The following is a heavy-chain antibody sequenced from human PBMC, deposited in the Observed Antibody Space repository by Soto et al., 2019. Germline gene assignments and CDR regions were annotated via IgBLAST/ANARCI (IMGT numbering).Heavy chain of an antibody. J-gene: IGHJ5*02. CDR1: GYTFTGYY. Sequence: ASVKVSCKASGYTFTGYYMHWVRQAPGQGLEWMGWINPNRGGTNYAQKFQGRVTMTRDTSISTAYMGLSRLRSDDTAVYYCAREPRTFRSSLDNWFDPWGQGTMVTVSS. V-gene: IGHV1-2*02. CDR2: INPNRGGT. D-gene: IGHD3-3*01. CDR3: AREPRTFRSSLDNWFDP.